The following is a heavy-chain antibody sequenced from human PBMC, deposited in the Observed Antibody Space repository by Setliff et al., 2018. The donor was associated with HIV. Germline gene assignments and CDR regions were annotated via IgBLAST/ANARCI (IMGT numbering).Heavy chain of an antibody. CDR3: ARVGFDRSGYYRPFDY. CDR2: IYTSGST. V-gene: IGHV4-4*09. CDR1: GGSISSYY. D-gene: IGHD3-22*01. Sequence: SETLSLTCTVSGGSISSYYWSWIRQPPGKGLEWIGYIYTSGSTNYNPSLKSRVTISVDTSKNQFSLKLYSVTAADTAVYYCARVGFDRSGYYRPFDYWGQGTLVTVSS. J-gene: IGHJ4*02.